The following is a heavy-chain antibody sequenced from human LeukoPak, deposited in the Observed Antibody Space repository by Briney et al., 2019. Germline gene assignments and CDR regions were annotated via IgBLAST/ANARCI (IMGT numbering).Heavy chain of an antibody. CDR1: GFTFSSYG. J-gene: IGHJ4*02. D-gene: IGHD3-10*01. V-gene: IGHV3-30*18. Sequence: GGSLRLSCAASGFTFSSYGMHWVRQAPGKGLEWVAVISYDGSKKYYADSVKGRFTISRDNSKNTLYLQMNSLRVEDTAVHYCAKGGLWFVNLLALLWGQGTLVTVSS. CDR3: AKGGLWFVNLLALL. CDR2: ISYDGSKK.